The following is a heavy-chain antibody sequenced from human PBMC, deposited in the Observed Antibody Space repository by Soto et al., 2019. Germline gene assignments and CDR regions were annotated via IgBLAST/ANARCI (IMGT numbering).Heavy chain of an antibody. V-gene: IGHV4-31*03. D-gene: IGHD4-17*01. CDR2: IYYSGST. CDR1: GGSISSGGYY. Sequence: SETLSLTCTVSGGSISSGGYYWSWIRQHPGKGLEWIGYIYYSGSTYYNPSLKSRVTISVDTSKNQFSLKLSSVTAADTAVYYCASAPRPPDDYGDYYYFDYWGQGTLVTVSS. J-gene: IGHJ4*02. CDR3: ASAPRPPDDYGDYYYFDY.